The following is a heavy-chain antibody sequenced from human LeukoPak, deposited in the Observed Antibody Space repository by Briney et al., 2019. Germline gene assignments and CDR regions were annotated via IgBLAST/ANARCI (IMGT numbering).Heavy chain of an antibody. CDR3: ARRTWYGTTYYYFMDV. D-gene: IGHD6-13*01. J-gene: IGHJ6*03. CDR2: INQSGST. V-gene: IGHV4-34*01. Sequence: PSETLSLTCAVYGGSFSGYYWSWIRQSPGKGLEWIGEINQSGSTNYNPSLKSRVTISVDTSKNQFSLNLRSVSAADTAIYYCARRTWYGTTYYYFMDVWGKGTTVTVSS. CDR1: GGSFSGYY.